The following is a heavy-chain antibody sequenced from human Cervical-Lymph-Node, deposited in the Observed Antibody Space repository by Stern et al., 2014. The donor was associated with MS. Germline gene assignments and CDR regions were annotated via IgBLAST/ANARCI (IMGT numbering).Heavy chain of an antibody. J-gene: IGHJ4*02. Sequence: QVQLVQSGGGVVQPGRSLRLSCAASGFTFSGDGMHWVRQAPGKGLEWVALIWYDGSNKYDADSVKGRFTISRDNSKNTLYLQMNSLRAEDTAVYYCVRDEAYCGGDCFNLLDYWGQGTLVTVSS. V-gene: IGHV3-33*01. CDR3: VRDEAYCGGDCFNLLDY. D-gene: IGHD2-21*01. CDR1: GFTFSGDG. CDR2: IWYDGSNK.